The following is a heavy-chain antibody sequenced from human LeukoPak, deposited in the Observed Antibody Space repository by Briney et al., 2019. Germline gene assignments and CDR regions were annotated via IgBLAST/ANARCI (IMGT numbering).Heavy chain of an antibody. D-gene: IGHD5-18*01. CDR1: GFTFSRYA. Sequence: GGSLRLSCAASGFTFSRYAMSWVRQAPGKGLEWVSAISGTGGSTYYADSVKGRFTISRDNSKNTLYLQMNSLRAEDTAVYYCAKDLRTRYSYGRGNWFDPWGQGTLVTVSS. V-gene: IGHV3-23*01. CDR2: ISGTGGST. CDR3: AKDLRTRYSYGRGNWFDP. J-gene: IGHJ5*02.